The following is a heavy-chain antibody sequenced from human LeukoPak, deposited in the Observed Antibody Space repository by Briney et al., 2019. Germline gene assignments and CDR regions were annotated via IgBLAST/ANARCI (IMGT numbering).Heavy chain of an antibody. J-gene: IGHJ4*02. Sequence: GGSLRLSCAASGFTFSNYVMSWVRQAPGKGLEWVSYINHNGEMIFYPDFVKGRFTISRDNAKNTLYLQMNSLRAEDTAVYYCARDRDYGDYVFDYWGQGTLVTVSS. V-gene: IGHV3-48*01. CDR3: ARDRDYGDYVFDY. D-gene: IGHD4-17*01. CDR2: INHNGEMI. CDR1: GFTFSNYV.